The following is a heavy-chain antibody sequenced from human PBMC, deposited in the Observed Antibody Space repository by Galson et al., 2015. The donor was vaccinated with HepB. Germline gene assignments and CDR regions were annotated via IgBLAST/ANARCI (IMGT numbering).Heavy chain of an antibody. D-gene: IGHD3-16*01. CDR1: GFTFSRHG. V-gene: IGHV3-33*07. CDR3: ARDLGFGLDY. J-gene: IGHJ4*02. Sequence: SLRLSCAASGFTFSRHGMNWVRQAPGKGLEWVATIWVDGSNKYYADSVKGRFTISRDNSRNTLYLQMSSLRAEDTAVYYCARDLGFGLDYWGQGTLVIVSS. CDR2: IWVDGSNK.